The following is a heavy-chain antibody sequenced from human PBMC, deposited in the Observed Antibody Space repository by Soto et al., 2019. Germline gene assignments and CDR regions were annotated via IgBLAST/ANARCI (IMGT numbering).Heavy chain of an antibody. Sequence: QVQLVQSGAEVKKPGASVKVSCKVSGYSLTELSMHWVRQAPGKGLEWLGGFDPVSGSTVYAQRFEDRVRMPEDASAGTAFMDLGSLRSDDTAIYYCAPRPRPYAPGIYNLTPSLQYWGQGSLLTVSS. CDR1: GYSLTELS. CDR2: FDPVSGST. D-gene: IGHD3-10*01. J-gene: IGHJ4*02. V-gene: IGHV1-24*01. CDR3: APRPRPYAPGIYNLTPSLQY.